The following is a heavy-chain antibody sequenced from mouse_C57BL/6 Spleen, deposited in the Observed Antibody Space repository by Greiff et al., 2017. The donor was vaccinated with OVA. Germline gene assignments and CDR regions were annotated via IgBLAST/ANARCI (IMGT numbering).Heavy chain of an antibody. J-gene: IGHJ4*01. CDR1: GYTFTSYG. Sequence: VKLMESGAELARPGASVKLSCKASGYTFTSYGISWVKQRTGQGLEWIGEIYPRSGNTYYNEKFKGKATLTADKSSSTAYMELRSLTSEDSAVYFCARSGFITTVVATSGYAMDYWGQGTSVTVSS. D-gene: IGHD1-1*01. CDR2: IYPRSGNT. CDR3: ARSGFITTVVATSGYAMDY. V-gene: IGHV1-81*01.